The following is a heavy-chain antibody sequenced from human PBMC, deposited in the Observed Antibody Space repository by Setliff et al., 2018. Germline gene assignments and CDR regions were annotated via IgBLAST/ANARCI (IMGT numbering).Heavy chain of an antibody. V-gene: IGHV1-46*03. CDR2: INPSGGYT. J-gene: IGHJ4*02. CDR3: AKSGDYSNRGHFDC. Sequence: ASVKVSCKASGYTFTGYHMHWVRQAPGQGLEWMGMINPSGGYTIYEQKFQGRVTMTRDTSTSTVYMELSSLRSEDTAMYFCAKSGDYSNRGHFDCWGQGTLVTVSS. CDR1: GYTFTGYH. D-gene: IGHD4-4*01.